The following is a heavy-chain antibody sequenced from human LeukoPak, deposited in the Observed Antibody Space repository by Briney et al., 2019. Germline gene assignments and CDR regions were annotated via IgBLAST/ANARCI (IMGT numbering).Heavy chain of an antibody. Sequence: GGSLRLSCAASGFTFSTYAMSWVRQTPGKGLEWVSVISGGGDITYYADSVKGRFTISRDNSKNTLYLQMNSLRAEDTAVFYCARDQYDTWSRRGNFDSWGQGTLVIVSS. J-gene: IGHJ4*02. D-gene: IGHD3-3*01. CDR3: ARDQYDTWSRRGNFDS. CDR2: ISGGGDIT. CDR1: GFTFSTYA. V-gene: IGHV3-23*01.